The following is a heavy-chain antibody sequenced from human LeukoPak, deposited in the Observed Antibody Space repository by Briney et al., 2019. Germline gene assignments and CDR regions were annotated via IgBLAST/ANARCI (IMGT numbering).Heavy chain of an antibody. V-gene: IGHV4-59*01. CDR2: IYYSGST. CDR1: GGSISSYY. Sequence: SETLSLTCTVSGGSISSYYWSWIRQPPGKGLEWIGYIYYSGSTNYNPSLKSRVTISVDTSKNQFSLKLSSVTAADTAVYYCAVKSGDYYFDYWGQGTLVTVSS. CDR3: AVKSGDYYFDY. J-gene: IGHJ4*02. D-gene: IGHD3-10*01.